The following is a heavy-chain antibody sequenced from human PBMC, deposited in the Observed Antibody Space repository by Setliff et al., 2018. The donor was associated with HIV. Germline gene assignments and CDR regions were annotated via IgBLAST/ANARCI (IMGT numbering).Heavy chain of an antibody. CDR3: ARAPGMFDY. Sequence: GGSLRLSCAASGFTFSNAWMSWGRQAPXRXLEWVSVIHSGGSTDHADSVKGXFTISRDNSKNTVYRQRTSLRAEDTAVYYCARAPGMFDYWGQGTPVTVSS. CDR1: GFTFSNAW. J-gene: IGHJ4*02. V-gene: IGHV3-53*01. CDR2: IHSGGST.